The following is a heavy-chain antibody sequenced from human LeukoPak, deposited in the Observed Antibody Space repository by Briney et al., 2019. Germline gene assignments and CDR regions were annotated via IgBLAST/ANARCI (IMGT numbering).Heavy chain of an antibody. Sequence: ASVTVSCKASGYTFTCYYMHWVRQAPGQGLEWMGWINPNSGGTNYAQKFQARVTMTRDTSISTAYMELSRLRSDDTAVYYCARWGRLWFGELSTTTNWFDPWGQGTLVTVSS. CDR1: GYTFTCYY. V-gene: IGHV1-2*02. J-gene: IGHJ5*02. D-gene: IGHD3-10*01. CDR2: INPNSGGT. CDR3: ARWGRLWFGELSTTTNWFDP.